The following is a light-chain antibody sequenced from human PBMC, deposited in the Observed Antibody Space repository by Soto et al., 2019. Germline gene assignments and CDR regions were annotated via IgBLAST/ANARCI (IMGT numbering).Light chain of an antibody. CDR1: QSVSNNY. Sequence: VTQSQGTLSQYPEERATLSSRASQSVSNNYLAWYQQKPGQAPRLLIYGASNRATGIPDRFSGSGSGTDFTLTISRLEPEDFGVYYCPQYNNLPPWTFGQGTKVDIK. CDR2: GAS. CDR3: PQYNNLPPWT. J-gene: IGKJ1*01. V-gene: IGKV3-20*01.